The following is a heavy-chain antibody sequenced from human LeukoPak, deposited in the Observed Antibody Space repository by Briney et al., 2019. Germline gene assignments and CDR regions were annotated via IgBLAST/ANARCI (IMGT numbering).Heavy chain of an antibody. CDR3: ARGDGSGSYIWFDP. CDR2: IYHGGST. CDR1: GGSISSGGYS. V-gene: IGHV4-30-2*01. D-gene: IGHD3-10*01. Sequence: PSQTLSLTCAVSGGSISSGGYSWSWIRQPPGKGLEWIGYIYHGGSTYYNPSLKSRVTISVDRSKNQFSLKLSSVTAADTAVYYCARGDGSGSYIWFDPWGQGTLVTVSS. J-gene: IGHJ5*02.